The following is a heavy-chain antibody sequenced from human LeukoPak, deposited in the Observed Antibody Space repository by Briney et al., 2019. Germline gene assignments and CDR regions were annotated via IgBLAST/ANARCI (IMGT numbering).Heavy chain of an antibody. J-gene: IGHJ3*02. CDR2: IYYSGST. D-gene: IGHD1-26*01. Sequence: SETLSLTCTVSGGSISSYYLSWIRQPPGKGLEWIWYIYYSGSTNYNPSLKSRVTISVDTSKNQFSLKLSSVTAADTAVYYCARARWELLLTDGFDIWGQGTMVTVSS. V-gene: IGHV4-59*01. CDR3: ARARWELLLTDGFDI. CDR1: GGSISSYY.